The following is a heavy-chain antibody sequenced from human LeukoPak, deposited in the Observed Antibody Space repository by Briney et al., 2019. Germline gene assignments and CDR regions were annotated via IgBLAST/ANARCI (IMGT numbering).Heavy chain of an antibody. J-gene: IGHJ4*02. Sequence: GGSLRLSCAASGFTFSDYYMSWIRQAPGKGLEWVSVISVGGSNTYYADSVKGRFTISRDDSKNTLYLQMNSLRAEDTALYYCAKDLIKFDYWGQGILVTVSS. D-gene: IGHD3-10*01. CDR2: ISVGGSNT. CDR1: GFTFSDYY. V-gene: IGHV3-23*01. CDR3: AKDLIKFDY.